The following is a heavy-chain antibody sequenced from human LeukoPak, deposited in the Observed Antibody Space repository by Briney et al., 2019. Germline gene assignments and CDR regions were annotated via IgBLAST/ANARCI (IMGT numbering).Heavy chain of an antibody. Sequence: GGSLRLSCAASGFTFSSYDMTWVRQTPGKGLEWVALISRSGGTTYYADSVKGRFTISRDNSKNTLYLQMNSLRSEDTAVYYCVREKDGGTYDYWGQGTLVTVST. CDR1: GFTFSSYD. D-gene: IGHD3-16*01. J-gene: IGHJ4*01. CDR2: ISRSGGTT. V-gene: IGHV3-23*01. CDR3: VREKDGGTYDY.